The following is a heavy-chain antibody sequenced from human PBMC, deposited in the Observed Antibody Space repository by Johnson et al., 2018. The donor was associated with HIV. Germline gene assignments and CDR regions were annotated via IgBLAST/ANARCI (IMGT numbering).Heavy chain of an antibody. CDR3: AREGIGYGDYVDAFDI. V-gene: IGHV3-53*01. D-gene: IGHD4-17*01. J-gene: IGHJ3*02. CDR1: GFSVSDNY. CDR2: IYSGGTS. Sequence: LQLVESGGGLIQPGGSPRLSCVASGFSVSDNYMTWVRQAPGKGLEWVSIIYSGGTSYYADSVRGRFTVSRDDSKNTLFLQMNSLTAEDTAVYYCAREGIGYGDYVDAFDIWGQGTMVTVSS.